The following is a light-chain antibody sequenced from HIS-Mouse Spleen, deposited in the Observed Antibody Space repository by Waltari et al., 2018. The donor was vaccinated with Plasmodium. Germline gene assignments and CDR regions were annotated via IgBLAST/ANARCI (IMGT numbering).Light chain of an antibody. Sequence: QSVLTQPPSVSAAPGQKVTISCSGSSSNIGNNYVSWYQQLPGTAPKLLSYDNNKGPSGIHDRFSGSKSGTSATLGITGLQTGDEADYYCGTWDSSLSAGVFGGGTKLTVL. J-gene: IGLJ3*02. CDR1: SSNIGNNY. CDR2: DNN. CDR3: GTWDSSLSAGV. V-gene: IGLV1-51*01.